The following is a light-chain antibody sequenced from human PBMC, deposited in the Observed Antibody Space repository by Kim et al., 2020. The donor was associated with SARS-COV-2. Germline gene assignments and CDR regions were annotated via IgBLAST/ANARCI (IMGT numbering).Light chain of an antibody. CDR2: GAS. J-gene: IGKJ2*01. CDR3: QQYNGYPYT. CDR1: QGINNH. Sequence: DIQMTQSPSSLSASVGDRITMTCRASQGINNHLAWFQQRPGRAPRSLIYGASNLQSGVPSKFSGSGFGTDFTLTITNLQPEDFATYYCQQYNGYPYTFGQGTKLEI. V-gene: IGKV1-16*02.